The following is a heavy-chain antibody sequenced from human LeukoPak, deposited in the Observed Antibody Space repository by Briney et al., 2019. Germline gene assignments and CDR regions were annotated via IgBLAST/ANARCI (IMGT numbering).Heavy chain of an antibody. D-gene: IGHD2-2*01. CDR1: GGSISSGSYY. CDR3: ARDQKAGGYCSSTKLLWGECYCYYMDV. CDR2: IYTSGST. V-gene: IGHV4-61*02. Sequence: PSQTLSLTCTVSGGSISSGSYYWSWIRQPAGKGLEWIGRIYTSGSTNYNPSLKSRVTISVDTSKNQFSLKLSSVTAADTAVYYCARDQKAGGYCSSTKLLWGECYCYYMDVWGKGTTVTVSS. J-gene: IGHJ6*03.